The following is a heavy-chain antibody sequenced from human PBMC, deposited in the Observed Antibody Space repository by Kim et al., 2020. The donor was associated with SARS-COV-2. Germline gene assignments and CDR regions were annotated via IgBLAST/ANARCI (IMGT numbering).Heavy chain of an antibody. CDR2: MYYSGST. D-gene: IGHD3-10*01. CDR3: ASWGVNYYGSGGNDY. V-gene: IGHV4-39*01. Sequence: SETLSLTCTVSGGSISSSSYYWGWIRQPPGKGLEWIGSMYYSGSTYYNPSLKSRVTISVDTSKNQFSLKLSSVTAADTAVYYCASWGVNYYGSGGNDYWGQGTLVTVSS. CDR1: GGSISSSSYY. J-gene: IGHJ4*02.